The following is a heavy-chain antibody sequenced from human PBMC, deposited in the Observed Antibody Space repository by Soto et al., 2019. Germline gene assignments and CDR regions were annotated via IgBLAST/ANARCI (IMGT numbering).Heavy chain of an antibody. CDR1: GGTFRSYT. CDR3: AGANPHRGPAFIFDY. J-gene: IGHJ4*02. CDR2: IIPILGIT. Sequence: QVQLVQSGAEVKKPGSSVKVSCKASGGTFRSYTISWVRQAPGQGLEWLGRIIPILGITNYAQKFEGRVTITADIPTSTGSMELSSLRSEDTAGYYCAGANPHRGPAFIFDYWAQGTLVRVSS. D-gene: IGHD3-10*01. V-gene: IGHV1-69*02.